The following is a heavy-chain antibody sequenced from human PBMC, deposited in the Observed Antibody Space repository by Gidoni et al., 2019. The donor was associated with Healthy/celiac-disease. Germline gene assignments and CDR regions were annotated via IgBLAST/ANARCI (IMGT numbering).Heavy chain of an antibody. D-gene: IGHD6-13*01. CDR2: MNTNSGNT. CDR3: ARRIAAAGTPFDP. J-gene: IGHJ5*02. CDR1: GYTCTRYD. Sequence: QVQLVQSRAQVKKPGASVKGSCKASGYTCTRYDINWVRQATGQGLEWMGWMNTNSGNTGYAQKFQVRVTMTRNTSIRPAYMELSSLRSEDTAVYYCARRIAAAGTPFDPWGQGTLVTVSS. V-gene: IGHV1-8*01.